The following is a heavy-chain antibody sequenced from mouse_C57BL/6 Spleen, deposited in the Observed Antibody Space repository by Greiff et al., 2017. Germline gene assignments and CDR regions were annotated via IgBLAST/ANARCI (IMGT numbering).Heavy chain of an antibody. CDR1: GFNIKNTY. V-gene: IGHV14-3*01. D-gene: IGHD1-1*01. Sequence: VQLQQSVAELVRPGASVKLSCTASGFNIKNTYMHWVKQRPEQGLEWIGRIDPANGNTKYAPKFQGKATITADTSSNTAYLQLSSLTSEDTALSDGASCSPYWYFDFWGTGTTVTVSS. J-gene: IGHJ1*03. CDR3: ASCSPYWYFDF. CDR2: IDPANGNT.